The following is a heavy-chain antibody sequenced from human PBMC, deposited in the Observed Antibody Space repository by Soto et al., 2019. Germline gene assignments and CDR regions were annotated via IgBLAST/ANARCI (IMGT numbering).Heavy chain of an antibody. Sequence: TETLSLTCAVSGYSISSGYYWGWIRQPPGKGLEWIGTIYHSGSTFYNPSLKSRVTISVDTAKNQLSLKVNSVTAADTAVFYCAIVDRSGWTPNFFDHWGPGALVTVSS. CDR2: IYHSGST. CDR1: GYSISSGYY. D-gene: IGHD6-19*01. J-gene: IGHJ4*02. V-gene: IGHV4-38-2*01. CDR3: AIVDRSGWTPNFFDH.